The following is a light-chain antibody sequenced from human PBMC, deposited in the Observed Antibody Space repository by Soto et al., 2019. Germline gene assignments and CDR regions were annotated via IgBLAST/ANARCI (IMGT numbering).Light chain of an antibody. CDR1: SSNIGSNT. V-gene: IGLV1-44*01. Sequence: QSVLTQPPSASGTPGQRVTISCSGSSSNIGSNTVNWYRQPPGAAPSRLIYNNNQRPSGVPDRFSGSKSGTSASLAISGLQSDDEADYYCAAWDDSLSGVLFGGGTKVTVL. CDR2: NNN. J-gene: IGLJ2*01. CDR3: AAWDDSLSGVL.